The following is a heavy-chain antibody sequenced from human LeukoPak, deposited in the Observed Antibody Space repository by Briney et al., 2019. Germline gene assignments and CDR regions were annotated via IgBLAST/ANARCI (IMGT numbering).Heavy chain of an antibody. D-gene: IGHD5-18*01. Sequence: GGSLRLSCAASGFTFSSYWMSWVRQAPGKGLEWVANIKEDGSEKYYVDSVKGRFTISRDNAKNSLYLQMNSLITEDTAVYYCTRDTVMVRGAFDIWGQGTMVTVSS. CDR3: TRDTVMVRGAFDI. V-gene: IGHV3-7*05. CDR2: IKEDGSEK. CDR1: GFTFSSYW. J-gene: IGHJ3*02.